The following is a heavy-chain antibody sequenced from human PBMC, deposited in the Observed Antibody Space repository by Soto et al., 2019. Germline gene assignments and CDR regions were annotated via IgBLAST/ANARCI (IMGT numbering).Heavy chain of an antibody. Sequence: EVQLVESGGGLVQPGGSLRLSCVASGFTFSSYEMNWVRQAPGKGLEWVSYISSGGGTIYYADSVKGRFSISRDNAKNSLYLQISSLRAEDTAVYYCARERWGSGSRSLDYWGQGTLVTVSS. CDR3: ARERWGSGSRSLDY. CDR1: GFTFSSYE. D-gene: IGHD3-10*01. J-gene: IGHJ4*02. CDR2: ISSGGGTI. V-gene: IGHV3-48*03.